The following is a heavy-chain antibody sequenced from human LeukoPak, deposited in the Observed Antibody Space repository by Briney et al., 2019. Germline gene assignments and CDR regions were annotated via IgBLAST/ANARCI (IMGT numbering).Heavy chain of an antibody. V-gene: IGHV3-23*01. CDR3: AKLSGDIPPS. Sequence: HPGGSLRLSCAASGFTFSSYGMSWVRQAPGKGLEWVSSISGSGDKIYQADSMKGRFTISRDNSKDTVFLQPSSLRADDTAVYFCAKLSGDIPPSWGQGTLVTVSS. D-gene: IGHD3-9*01. CDR1: GFTFSSYG. J-gene: IGHJ5*02. CDR2: ISGSGDKI.